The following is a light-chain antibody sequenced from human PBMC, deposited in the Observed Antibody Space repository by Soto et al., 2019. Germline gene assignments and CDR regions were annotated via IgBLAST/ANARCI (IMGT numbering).Light chain of an antibody. CDR1: SSNIGNNY. CDR3: GTWDSSLSAVV. V-gene: IGLV1-51*01. Sequence: QSVLTQPPSVSAAPGQKVTISCSGSSSNIGNNYVSWYQQLPGTAPKLLIYDNNKRPSGIPDRFSGSKSGTSATLGITGLQTGDEADYYCGTWDSSLSAVVLGGGTKLNVL. J-gene: IGLJ2*01. CDR2: DNN.